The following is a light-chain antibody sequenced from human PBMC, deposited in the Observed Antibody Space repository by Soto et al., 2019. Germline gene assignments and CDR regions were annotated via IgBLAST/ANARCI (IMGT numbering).Light chain of an antibody. V-gene: IGKV3D-15*01. CDR3: QEYIQWPPGM. J-gene: IGKJ1*01. CDR1: QSVSSY. CDR2: GAS. Sequence: EIVLTQSPGTLSLSPGERATLSFMASQSVSSYLAWYQQKPGQAPRLLIYGASTRATGIPARFSGSGSGTEFTLTISSLQSEDFAVYYCQEYIQWPPGMFGPGTKVDIK.